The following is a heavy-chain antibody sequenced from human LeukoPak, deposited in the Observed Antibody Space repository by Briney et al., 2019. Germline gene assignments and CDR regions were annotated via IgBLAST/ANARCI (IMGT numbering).Heavy chain of an antibody. J-gene: IGHJ4*02. D-gene: IGHD3/OR15-3a*01. CDR3: ARVWTPFGPTFDY. Sequence: PGGSLRLSCAASGFTFSSDWMSWVRQAPGKGLEWVANIKQDGSEKYYVDSVKGRFTISRDNAKNSLYLQMNSLRAEDTAVYYCARVWTPFGPTFDYWGQGTLVTVSS. CDR1: GFTFSSDW. V-gene: IGHV3-7*01. CDR2: IKQDGSEK.